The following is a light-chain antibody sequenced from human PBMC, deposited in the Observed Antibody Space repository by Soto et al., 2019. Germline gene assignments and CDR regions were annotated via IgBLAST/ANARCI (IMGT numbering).Light chain of an antibody. J-gene: IGKJ1*01. Sequence: EVEVTRSPEARTACPGARVNISSRVSQSVSTKLAWYQQQPGQDPSLLLFDASTRATGVPARFSCSGCGTEFSLPISSLQSPDFAVYYCKQHNAWPPITFGQGTKVDNK. CDR1: QSVSTK. V-gene: IGKV3-15*01. CDR3: KQHNAWPPIT. CDR2: DAS.